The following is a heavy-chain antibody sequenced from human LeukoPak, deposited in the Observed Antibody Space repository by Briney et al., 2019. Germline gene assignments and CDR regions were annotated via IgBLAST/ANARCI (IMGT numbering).Heavy chain of an antibody. CDR3: ARGGLNCSGGSCYTVFDY. CDR1: GGSISSYY. Sequence: SETLSLTCTVSGGSISSYYWSWIRQPPGKGLEWIGYIYYSGSTNYNPSLKSRVTISVDTSKNQFSLKLGSVTAADTAVYYCARGGLNCSGGSCYTVFDYWGQGTLVTVSS. CDR2: IYYSGST. V-gene: IGHV4-59*01. D-gene: IGHD2-15*01. J-gene: IGHJ4*02.